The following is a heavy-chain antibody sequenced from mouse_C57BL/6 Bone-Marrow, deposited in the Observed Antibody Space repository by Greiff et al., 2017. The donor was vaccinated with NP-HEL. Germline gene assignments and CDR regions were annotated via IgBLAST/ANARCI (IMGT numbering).Heavy chain of an antibody. J-gene: IGHJ1*03. CDR3: ARHGPYYYGSSPTYWYFDV. D-gene: IGHD1-1*01. CDR2: ISSGGSYT. Sequence: EVMLVESGGDLVKPGGSLKLSCAASGFTFSSYGMSWVRQTPDKRLEWVATISSGGSYTYYPDSVKGRFTISRDNAKNTLYLQMSSLKSEDTAMYYCARHGPYYYGSSPTYWYFDVWGTGTTVTVSS. CDR1: GFTFSSYG. V-gene: IGHV5-6*02.